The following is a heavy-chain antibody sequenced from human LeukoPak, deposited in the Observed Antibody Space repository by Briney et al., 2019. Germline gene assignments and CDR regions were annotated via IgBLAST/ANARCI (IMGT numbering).Heavy chain of an antibody. J-gene: IGHJ4*02. CDR3: AKGGDYGDLYFDY. Sequence: PGRSLRLSCAASGFTFDDYAMHWVRQAPGKGLEWVSGISWNSGSIGYADSVKGRFTISRDNAKNSLYLQMNSLRAEDMALYYCAKGGDYGDLYFDYWGQGTLVTVSS. V-gene: IGHV3-9*03. CDR1: GFTFDDYA. D-gene: IGHD4-17*01. CDR2: ISWNSGSI.